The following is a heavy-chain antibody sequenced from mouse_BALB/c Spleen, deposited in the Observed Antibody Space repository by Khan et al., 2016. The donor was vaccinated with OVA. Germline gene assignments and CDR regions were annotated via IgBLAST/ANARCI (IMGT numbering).Heavy chain of an antibody. CDR3: ARQPYYHYNIMDY. D-gene: IGHD2-10*01. CDR1: GFSLTNYG. CDR2: IWSDGST. Sequence: QVQLKESGPGLVAPSQSLSITCTISGFSLTNYGIHWVRQPPGKGLEWLVVIWSDGSTTYNSALKSRLTISKDNSKSQGFLKMKSLQTDYTALYFCARQPYYHYNIMDYWGQGTSVTVSS. V-gene: IGHV2-6-1*01. J-gene: IGHJ4*01.